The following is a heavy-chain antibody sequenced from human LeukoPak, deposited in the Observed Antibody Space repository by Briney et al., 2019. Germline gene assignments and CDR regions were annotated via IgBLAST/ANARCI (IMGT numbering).Heavy chain of an antibody. CDR1: GTSISSSY. CDR2: ISKSGST. Sequence: SETLSLTCTVSGTSISSSYWNWIRQPPGKGLEWIGYISKSGSTLYNPSLTRRLSISIDMAKNLFSLKLSSVTAADTAVYYCARDSMFATNWYDPWGQGTLVTVSS. J-gene: IGHJ5*02. D-gene: IGHD2-8*01. V-gene: IGHV4-59*01. CDR3: ARDSMFATNWYDP.